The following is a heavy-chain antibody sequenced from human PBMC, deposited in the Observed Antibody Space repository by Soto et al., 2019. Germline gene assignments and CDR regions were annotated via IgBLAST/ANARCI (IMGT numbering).Heavy chain of an antibody. CDR1: GFTFSSYY. D-gene: IGHD1-26*01. CDR2: VNEDGSEK. J-gene: IGHJ4*02. CDR3: AKWGGAGIDV. Sequence: GGSLRLSCAASGFTFSSYYMSWVRQAQGKGLEWVANVNEDGSEKYYVDSVKGRFTVSRDNAKNSLYLQMNSLRAEDTAVHYCAKWGGAGIDVCGQGTLVTVSS. V-gene: IGHV3-7*01.